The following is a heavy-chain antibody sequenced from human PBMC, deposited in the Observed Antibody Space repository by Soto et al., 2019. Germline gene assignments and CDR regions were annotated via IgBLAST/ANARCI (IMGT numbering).Heavy chain of an antibody. V-gene: IGHV1-3*01. D-gene: IGHD6-13*01. CDR1: GYTLTSYA. CDR3: ARVAAPKAFDI. Sequence: GASVEGSCKASGYTLTSYASHWVGQAPGQRLEWMGWINAGNGNTKYSQKFQGRVTITRDTSASTAYMELSSLRSEDTAVYYCARVAAPKAFDIWGQGTMVTVSS. J-gene: IGHJ3*02. CDR2: INAGNGNT.